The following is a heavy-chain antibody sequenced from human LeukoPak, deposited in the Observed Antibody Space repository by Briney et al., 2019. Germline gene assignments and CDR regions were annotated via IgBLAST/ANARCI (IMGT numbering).Heavy chain of an antibody. D-gene: IGHD3-10*01. CDR3: ARERRFGSGSYYD. CDR1: GGSISSGSYY. Sequence: KSSETLSLTCTVSGGSISSGSYYWSWIRQPAGKGLEWIGRIYTSGSTNYNPSLKSRVTISVDTSKNQFSLKLSSVTAADTAVYYCARERRFGSGSYYDWGQGTLVTVSS. CDR2: IYTSGST. V-gene: IGHV4-61*02. J-gene: IGHJ4*02.